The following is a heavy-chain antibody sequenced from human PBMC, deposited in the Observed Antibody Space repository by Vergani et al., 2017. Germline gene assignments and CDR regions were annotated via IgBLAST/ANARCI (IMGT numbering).Heavy chain of an antibody. Sequence: QVQLAQSGAEVKKPGSSVKVSCKASGGTFSSYAISWVRQAPGQGLEWMGGIIPIFGTANYAQKFQGRVTITADESTSTAYMELSSLRSEDTAVYYCAGTAARSYYYCYYGMDVWGQGTTVTVSS. CDR1: GGTFSSYA. J-gene: IGHJ6*02. CDR3: AGTAARSYYYCYYGMDV. D-gene: IGHD2-2*01. CDR2: IIPIFGTA. V-gene: IGHV1-69*12.